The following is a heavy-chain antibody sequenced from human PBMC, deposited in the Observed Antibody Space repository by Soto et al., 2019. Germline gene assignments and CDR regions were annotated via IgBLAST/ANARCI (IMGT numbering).Heavy chain of an antibody. D-gene: IGHD3-22*01. V-gene: IGHV1-69*13. CDR3: ARDYYDSSGRRHYFDY. CDR2: IIPISDTA. CDR1: GGTFSTNA. Sequence: ASVKVSCKASGGTFSTNAISWVRQAPGQGLEWMGAIIPISDTAHYVQKFQGRVTITADESTTTAYMELSSLRSEDTAVYYCARDYYDSSGRRHYFDYWGQGTLVTVSS. J-gene: IGHJ4*02.